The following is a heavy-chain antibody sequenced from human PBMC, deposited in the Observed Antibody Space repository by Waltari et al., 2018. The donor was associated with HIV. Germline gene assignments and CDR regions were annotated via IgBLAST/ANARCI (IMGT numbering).Heavy chain of an antibody. CDR1: GFPLSSYA. CDR2: ISYDGSNK. V-gene: IGHV3-30*04. J-gene: IGHJ4*02. CDR3: ARDSLSMIVERYFDY. Sequence: QVQLVASGGGVVQPGRSLRLSCAASGFPLSSYALHWVRQAPGKGLEWVAVISYDGSNKYYADSVKGRFTISRDNSKNTLYLQMNSLRAEDTAVYYCARDSLSMIVERYFDYWGQGTLVTVSS. D-gene: IGHD3-22*01.